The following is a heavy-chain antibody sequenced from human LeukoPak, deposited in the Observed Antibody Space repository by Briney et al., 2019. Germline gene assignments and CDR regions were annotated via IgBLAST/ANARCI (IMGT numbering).Heavy chain of an antibody. CDR2: MSYDGSNK. CDR1: GFIFSSCA. J-gene: IGHJ4*02. CDR3: ARDARWEGGSDFDY. Sequence: GGSLRLSCAASGFIFSSCAMHWVRQAPGKGLEWVAIMSYDGSNKYYADSVKGRFTISRDNSKKTLYMQMNSLRAEDTAVYYCARDARWEGGSDFDYWGQGTLVTVS. D-gene: IGHD1-26*01. V-gene: IGHV3-30-3*01.